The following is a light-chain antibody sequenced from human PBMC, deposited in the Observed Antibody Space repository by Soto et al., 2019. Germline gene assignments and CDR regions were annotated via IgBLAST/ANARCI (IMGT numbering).Light chain of an antibody. CDR2: DSS. CDR1: KDISRF. CDR3: LQHNNYPYT. V-gene: IGKV1D-17*01. Sequence: RKDISRFVAWFQQKPGKAPERLIYDSSSLQPGVPSRFSGSGSGTEFTLAISGLQPEDFATYYCLQHNNYPYTFGQGTKVDIK. J-gene: IGKJ2*01.